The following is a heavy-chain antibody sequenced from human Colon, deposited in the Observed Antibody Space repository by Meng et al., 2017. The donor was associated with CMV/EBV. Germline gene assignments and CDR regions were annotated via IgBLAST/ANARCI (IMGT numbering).Heavy chain of an antibody. CDR2: ISSSSSYI. V-gene: IGHV3-21*01. Sequence: GGSLRLSCAASGFTFSSYSMNWVRQAPGKGLEWVSSISSSSSYIYYADSVKGRFTISRDNAKNSLYLQMNSLGAEDTAVYYCASYTWTQLCIWGQGTLVTVSS. D-gene: IGHD5-18*01. CDR1: GFTFSSYS. J-gene: IGHJ4*02. CDR3: ASYTWTQLCI.